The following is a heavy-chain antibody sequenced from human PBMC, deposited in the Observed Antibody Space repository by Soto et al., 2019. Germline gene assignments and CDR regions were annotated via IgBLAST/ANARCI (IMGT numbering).Heavy chain of an antibody. Sequence: APVKGSCKAAGYTFTSYDMHRVRQAPGQGLEWMGIINPSGGSTSYAQKFQGRVTMTRDTSTSTVDMELSSLRSEDRAVYYCAGFCVLRVVAHGDVIAFSGRGTTVPGSS. CDR2: INPSGGST. CDR3: AGFCVLRVVAHGDVIAF. J-gene: IGHJ6*02. D-gene: IGHD3-22*01. CDR1: GYTFTSYD. V-gene: IGHV1-46*01.